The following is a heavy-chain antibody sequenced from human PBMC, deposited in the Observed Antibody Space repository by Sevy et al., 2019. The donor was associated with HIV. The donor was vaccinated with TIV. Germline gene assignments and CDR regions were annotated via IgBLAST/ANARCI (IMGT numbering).Heavy chain of an antibody. Sequence: GGSLRLSCAASGFTLSSYDMSWVRQAPGKGLEWVSDISGSGGSTYYADSVKGRFTISRDNSKNTLYLQMNSLRAEDTAVYYCAGIFGDLFDYWGQGALVTVSS. J-gene: IGHJ4*02. D-gene: IGHD3-3*01. CDR3: AGIFGDLFDY. CDR1: GFTLSSYD. CDR2: ISGSGGST. V-gene: IGHV3-23*01.